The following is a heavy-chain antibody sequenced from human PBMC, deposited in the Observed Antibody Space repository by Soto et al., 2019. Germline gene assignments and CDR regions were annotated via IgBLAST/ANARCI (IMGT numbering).Heavy chain of an antibody. V-gene: IGHV1-24*01. CDR1: GYTLTELS. J-gene: IGHJ4*02. D-gene: IGHD3-10*01. Sequence: ASVKVSCKVSGYTLTELSMHWVRQAPGKGLEWMGGFDPEDGETIYAQKFQGRVTMTEDKSTDTAYMELSSLRSEDTAVYYCATRADATDWAGKNFDYWGQGTLVTVSS. CDR2: FDPEDGET. CDR3: ATRADATDWAGKNFDY.